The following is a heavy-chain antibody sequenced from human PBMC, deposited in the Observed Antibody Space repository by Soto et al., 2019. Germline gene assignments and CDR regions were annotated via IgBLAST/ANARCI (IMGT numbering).Heavy chain of an antibody. Sequence: EVQLLESGGGLVQPGGSLRLSCAASGFTFSSYAMSWVRQAPGEGLEWVSAISGSGGSTYYADSVKGRFTISRDNSKNTLYLQMNSLRAEDTAVYYCAKDSLSRREAPGWFDPWGQGTLVTVSS. CDR1: GFTFSSYA. CDR3: AKDSLSRREAPGWFDP. J-gene: IGHJ5*02. D-gene: IGHD3-10*01. CDR2: ISGSGGST. V-gene: IGHV3-23*01.